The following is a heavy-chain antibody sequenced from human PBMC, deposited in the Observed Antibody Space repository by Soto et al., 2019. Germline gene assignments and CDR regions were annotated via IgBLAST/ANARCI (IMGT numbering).Heavy chain of an antibody. Sequence: QVQLIQSGPEVRKPGASVKVSCKTSGYTFTDYGISWVRQAPGQGLEWMGWISTAHADIGYAQKFQGRVTMTKDTYTSTSFMELRSLRSDDTAIYYCARDLAYIREYWGQGTQVTVSS. D-gene: IGHD3-10*01. V-gene: IGHV1-18*01. CDR3: ARDLAYIREY. CDR2: ISTAHADI. J-gene: IGHJ4*02. CDR1: GYTFTDYG.